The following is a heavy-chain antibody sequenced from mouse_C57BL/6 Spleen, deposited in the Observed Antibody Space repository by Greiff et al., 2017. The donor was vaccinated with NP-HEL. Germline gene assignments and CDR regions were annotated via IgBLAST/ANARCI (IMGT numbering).Heavy chain of an antibody. CDR1: GFNIKDDY. D-gene: IGHD1-1*01. CDR2: IDPENGDT. Sequence: VQLQQSGAELVRPGASVKLSCTASGFNIKDDYMHWVKQRPEQGLAWIGWIDPENGDTESASQFQGKATITADTSSNPAYLQLSSLTSEDTAVYYCTTGDYYGRTMDYWGQGTSVTVSS. J-gene: IGHJ4*01. CDR3: TTGDYYGRTMDY. V-gene: IGHV14-4*01.